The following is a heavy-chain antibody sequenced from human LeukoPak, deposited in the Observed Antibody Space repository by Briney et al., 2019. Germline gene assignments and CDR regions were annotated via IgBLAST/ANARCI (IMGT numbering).Heavy chain of an antibody. CDR1: GGTFSSYT. Sequence: VASVKVSCKASGGTFSSYTISWVRQAPGQGLEWMGRIIPILGIANYAQKFQGRVTITADKSTSTAYMELGSLRSEDTAVYYCARDPVTRYYGSGSYSRKKFDYWGQGTLVTVSS. CDR3: ARDPVTRYYGSGSYSRKKFDY. D-gene: IGHD3-10*01. V-gene: IGHV1-69*04. J-gene: IGHJ4*02. CDR2: IIPILGIA.